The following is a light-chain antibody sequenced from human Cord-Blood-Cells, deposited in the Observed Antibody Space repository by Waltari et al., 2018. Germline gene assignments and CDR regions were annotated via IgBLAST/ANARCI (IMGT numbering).Light chain of an antibody. J-gene: IGKJ1*01. CDR2: GAS. CDR1: QSVSSSY. Sequence: EIVLTQSPGTLSLSPGERATLSCRASQSVSSSYLAWYQQKPGQAHRLLIYGASSRATGIPDRFSGSGSVTDFTLTISRLEPEDFAVYYCQQYGSSPRTFGQGTKVEIK. V-gene: IGKV3-20*01. CDR3: QQYGSSPRT.